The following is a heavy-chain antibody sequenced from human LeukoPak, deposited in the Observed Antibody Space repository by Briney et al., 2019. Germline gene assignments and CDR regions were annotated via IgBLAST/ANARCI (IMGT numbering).Heavy chain of an antibody. Sequence: SETLSLTCTVSGGSISSSSYYWGWIRQPPGKGLEWIGYIYTTGSTNYNPSLKSRVTMSVDTSKNQFSLKLSSVTAADTAVYYCARRRLGYSSSSQPSQRRSYNYYYIDVWGKGTTVTISS. J-gene: IGHJ6*03. D-gene: IGHD6-6*01. CDR2: IYTTGST. V-gene: IGHV4-61*05. CDR1: GGSISSSSYY. CDR3: ARRRLGYSSSSQPSQRRSYNYYYIDV.